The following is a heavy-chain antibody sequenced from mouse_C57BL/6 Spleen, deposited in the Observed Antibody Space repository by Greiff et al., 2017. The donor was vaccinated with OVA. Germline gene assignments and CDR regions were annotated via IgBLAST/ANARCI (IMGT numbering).Heavy chain of an antibody. Sequence: QVQLQQPGAELVKPGASVKLSCKASGYTFTSYWMHWVKQRPGRGLEWIGRIDPNSGGTKYNEKFKSKATLTADTPSSPAYIQLSRLTSEDSAVYYCAREETGTWGDYFDYWGQGTTLTGSS. CDR2: IDPNSGGT. CDR3: AREETGTWGDYFDY. CDR1: GYTFTSYW. D-gene: IGHD4-1*01. J-gene: IGHJ2*01. V-gene: IGHV1-72*01.